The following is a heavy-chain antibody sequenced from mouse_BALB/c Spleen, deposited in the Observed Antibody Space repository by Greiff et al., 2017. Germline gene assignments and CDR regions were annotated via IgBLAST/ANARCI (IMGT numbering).Heavy chain of an antibody. CDR2: IYPGNSDT. Sequence: EVQLQQSGTVLARPGASVKMSCKASGYTFTSYWMHWVKQRPGQGLEWIGAIYPGNSDTSYNQKFKGKAKLTAVTSPSTAYMELSSLTNEDSAVYYCTRQLRLAMDYWGQGTSVTVSS. V-gene: IGHV1-5*01. J-gene: IGHJ4*01. CDR1: GYTFTSYW. D-gene: IGHD1-2*01. CDR3: TRQLRLAMDY.